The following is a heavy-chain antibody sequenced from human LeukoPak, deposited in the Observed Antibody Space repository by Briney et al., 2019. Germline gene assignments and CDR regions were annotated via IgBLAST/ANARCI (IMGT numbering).Heavy chain of an antibody. D-gene: IGHD3-22*01. CDR1: GGSISSYY. J-gene: IGHJ4*02. CDR3: ARDGAYYYDSSGYYYTYFDY. V-gene: IGHV4-59*01. CDR2: IYYSGST. Sequence: SETLSLTCTVSGGSISSYYWSWIRQPPGKGLEWIGYIYYSGSTNYNPSLKSRVTISVATSKNQFSLKLSSVTAADTAVYYCARDGAYYYDSSGYYYTYFDYWGQGTLVTVSS.